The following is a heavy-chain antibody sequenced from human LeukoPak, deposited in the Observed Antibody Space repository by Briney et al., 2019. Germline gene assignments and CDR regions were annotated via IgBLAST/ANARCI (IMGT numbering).Heavy chain of an antibody. CDR1: GGSISSSSYY. V-gene: IGHV4-39*07. CDR2: IYYSGST. Sequence: SETLSLTCTVSGGSISSSSYYWGWIRQPPGKGLEWIGSIYYSGSTYYNPSLKSRVTISVDTSKNQFSLKLSSVTAADTAVYDCARDGQIQPYLYCSGGSCYSTLPRAFDIWGQGTMVTVSS. J-gene: IGHJ3*02. CDR3: ARDGQIQPYLYCSGGSCYSTLPRAFDI. D-gene: IGHD2-15*01.